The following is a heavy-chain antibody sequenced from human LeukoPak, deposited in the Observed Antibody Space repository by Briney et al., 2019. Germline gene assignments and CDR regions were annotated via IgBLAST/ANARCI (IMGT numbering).Heavy chain of an antibody. D-gene: IGHD2-2*01. J-gene: IGHJ4*02. CDR3: AKDSDWYCSSISCYPDFDY. Sequence: ETLSLTCTVSGGSISSSSYYWGWVRQAPGKGLEWVSTISNTGAGTYYADSVKGRFTISRDNSKNTLYLQMNSLRAEDTAVYFCAKDSDWYCSSISCYPDFDYWGQGTLVTVSS. CDR2: ISNTGAGT. CDR1: GGSISSSSYY. V-gene: IGHV3-23*01.